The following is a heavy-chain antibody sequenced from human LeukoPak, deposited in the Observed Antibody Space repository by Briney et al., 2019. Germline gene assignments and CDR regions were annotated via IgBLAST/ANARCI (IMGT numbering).Heavy chain of an antibody. Sequence: SETLSLTCAVSGDSISSGDYSWSWIRQPPGKGLEWIGYIYNSGTTNYNPSLKSRVTISVDTSKNQFSLKLSSVTAADTAIYYCARNGDDSSDYYYFDYWGQGTLVTASS. CDR2: IYNSGTT. CDR3: ARNGDDSSDYYYFDY. J-gene: IGHJ4*02. V-gene: IGHV4-30-4*07. CDR1: GDSISSGDYS. D-gene: IGHD3-22*01.